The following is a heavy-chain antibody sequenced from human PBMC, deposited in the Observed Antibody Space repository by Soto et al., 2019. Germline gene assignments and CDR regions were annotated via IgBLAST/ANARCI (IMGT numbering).Heavy chain of an antibody. CDR3: AKGQPTLIVARPPDN. CDR2: MSYDGGNQ. D-gene: IGHD6-6*01. Sequence: GGSLRLSCAASGFTFNTYGMHWVRQAPGKGLEWVAAMSYDGGNQHYADSVKGRFTVSRDNSKNTLYLQMNSLRTEDTALYYCAKGQPTLIVARPPDNWGPGTLVTVSS. CDR1: GFTFNTYG. V-gene: IGHV3-30*18. J-gene: IGHJ4*02.